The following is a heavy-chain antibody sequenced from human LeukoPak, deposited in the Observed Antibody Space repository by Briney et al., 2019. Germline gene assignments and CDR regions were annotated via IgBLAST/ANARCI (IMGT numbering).Heavy chain of an antibody. J-gene: IGHJ5*01. D-gene: IGHD4-17*01. CDR1: GSSVPATNYY. CDR3: ARNLRGLPSDS. CDR2: VSYNYIT. Sequence: SETLSLTCPVSGSSVPATNYYRPWLRQPPGKALDWLATVSYNYITYYTPSLLGPVAVFRGPSKPLFSQDLTSVTTEDTAVYFCARNLRGLPSDSWGRGTLVTVTS. V-gene: IGHV4-39*01.